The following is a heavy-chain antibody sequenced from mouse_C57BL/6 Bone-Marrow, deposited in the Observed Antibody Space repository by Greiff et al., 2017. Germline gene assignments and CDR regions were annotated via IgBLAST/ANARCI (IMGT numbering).Heavy chain of an antibody. V-gene: IGHV1-50*01. J-gene: IGHJ3*01. CDR1: GYTFTSYW. CDR2: IDPSDIYT. Sequence: QVQLQQPGAELVKPGASVKLSCKASGYTFTSYWMQWVKQRPGQGLEWIGEIDPSDIYTNYNQKFKGKATLTVDIPSSTAYMQLSSLTSEDSAVYYCAPAWAYWGQGTLVTVSA. CDR3: APAWAY.